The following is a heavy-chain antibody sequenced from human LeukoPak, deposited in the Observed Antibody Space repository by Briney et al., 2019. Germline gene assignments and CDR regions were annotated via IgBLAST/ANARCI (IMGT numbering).Heavy chain of an antibody. V-gene: IGHV4-34*01. CDR1: GESFSGYY. J-gene: IGHJ4*02. CDR3: ARTRSFDY. Sequence: PSETLSLTCAVYGESFSGYYWSWIRQPPGKGLEWIGEINHSGSTNYNPSLKSRVTISVDSSKNQFSLKLSSVTAADTAVYYCARTRSFDYWGQGTLVTVSS. CDR2: INHSGST. D-gene: IGHD2-2*01.